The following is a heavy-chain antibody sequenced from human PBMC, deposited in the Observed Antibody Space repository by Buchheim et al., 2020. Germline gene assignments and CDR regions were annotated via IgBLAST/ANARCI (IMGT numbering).Heavy chain of an antibody. Sequence: QVQLVESGGGVVQPGRSLRLSCVASGFTFSGHFMHWVRQAPGKGLEWVAVISYDGSNKYYADSVKGRFTISRDNSKNTLYLQMNSLRAEDTAVYYCARDQSFHFGRELQPYGMDVWGQGTT. D-gene: IGHD1-26*01. V-gene: IGHV3-30-3*01. CDR2: ISYDGSNK. CDR1: GFTFSGHF. J-gene: IGHJ6*02. CDR3: ARDQSFHFGRELQPYGMDV.